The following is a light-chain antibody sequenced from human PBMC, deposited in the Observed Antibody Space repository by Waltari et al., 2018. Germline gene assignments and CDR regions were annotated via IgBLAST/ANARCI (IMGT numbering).Light chain of an antibody. CDR1: SGSVPMSYY. J-gene: IGLJ3*02. CDR3: SLCMAQGTWV. V-gene: IGLV8-61*01. Sequence: QNVVTQEPSLSVSPGGTVTLTCGLTSGSVPMSYYPSWYQQTPGQSPRTLIYTTNVRSSGVPDRFSGSIVGNKAALTITGAQPEDESDYYCSLCMAQGTWVFGGGTKLTVL. CDR2: TTN.